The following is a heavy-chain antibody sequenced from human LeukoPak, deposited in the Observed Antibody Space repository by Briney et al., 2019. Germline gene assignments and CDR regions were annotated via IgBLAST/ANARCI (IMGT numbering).Heavy chain of an antibody. V-gene: IGHV3-23*01. CDR2: ISGSVGST. CDR3: ATLPDYDILTGYSHSGFDY. J-gene: IGHJ4*02. D-gene: IGHD3-9*01. CDR1: GFTFSSYA. Sequence: PGGSLRLSCAASGFTFSSYAMSCVRQAPGKGLEWVSAISGSVGSTYYADSVKGRFTISRDNSKNTLCLRMNSLRAEDTAVYYCATLPDYDILTGYSHSGFDYWGQGTLVTVSS.